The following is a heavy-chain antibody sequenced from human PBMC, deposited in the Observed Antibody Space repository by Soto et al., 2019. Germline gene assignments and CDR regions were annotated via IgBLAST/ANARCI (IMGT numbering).Heavy chain of an antibody. J-gene: IGHJ4*02. V-gene: IGHV3-74*03. Sequence: GGSLRLSCAASGLTFRSYWMHWVRQAPGKGLVWVSRINTDGSVAMYVDSVKGRFTISRDNAKNTLYLHMNSLRAEDTAVYYYVRDMQLWRLDSWSQGTLVTVSS. CDR3: VRDMQLWRLDS. CDR2: INTDGSVA. CDR1: GLTFRSYW. D-gene: IGHD2-21*01.